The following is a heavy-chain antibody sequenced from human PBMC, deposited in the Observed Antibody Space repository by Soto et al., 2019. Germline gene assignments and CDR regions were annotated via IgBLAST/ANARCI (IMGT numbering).Heavy chain of an antibody. Sequence: PGGSLRLSCAASGFTFSSYGMHWVRQAPGKGLEWVADMWNDGSYTNYAESVKGRFTFSRDNAKNTLYLQMNSLRAEDTAVYYCVRGGYMHACDIWGQGTMVTVSS. D-gene: IGHD6-13*01. CDR3: VRGGYMHACDI. J-gene: IGHJ3*02. CDR1: GFTFSSYG. V-gene: IGHV3-33*01. CDR2: MWNDGSYT.